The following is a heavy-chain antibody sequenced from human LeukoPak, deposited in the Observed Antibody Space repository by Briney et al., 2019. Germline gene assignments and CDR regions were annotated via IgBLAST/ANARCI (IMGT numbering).Heavy chain of an antibody. D-gene: IGHD3-3*01. J-gene: IGHJ6*02. Sequence: GGSLRLSCAASGFTFSSYSMNWVRQAPGKGLEWVSSISSSSSYIYYADSVKGRFTISRDNAKNSLCLQMNSLRAEDTAVYYCARDPEYVLRFLEWLPGVYGMDVWGQGTTVTVSS. CDR1: GFTFSSYS. V-gene: IGHV3-21*01. CDR3: ARDPEYVLRFLEWLPGVYGMDV. CDR2: ISSSSSYI.